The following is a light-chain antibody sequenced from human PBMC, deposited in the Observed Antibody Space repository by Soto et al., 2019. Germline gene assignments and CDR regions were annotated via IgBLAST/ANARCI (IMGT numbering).Light chain of an antibody. V-gene: IGLV2-23*01. CDR3: CSYATGSTYI. CDR2: EGN. J-gene: IGLJ1*01. Sequence: QSALTQPASVSGSPGQSITISCTGTSSDVGTYNLVSWYQQHPGEAPKLIIYEGNQRPSGASNRFSGSRSGNTASLTISGLQAEDEADYFCCSYATGSTYIFGTGTKLTVL. CDR1: SSDVGTYNL.